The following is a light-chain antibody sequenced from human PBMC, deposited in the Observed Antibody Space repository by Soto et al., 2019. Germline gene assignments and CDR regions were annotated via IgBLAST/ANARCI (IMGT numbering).Light chain of an antibody. CDR3: QQSYSIPHT. V-gene: IGKV1-39*01. Sequence: DLQMTQSPSSLSASVGDRVTLTCRASQRISTFLNWYQQKPGKAPNLLIYAATSLQSGVPSRFSGSGSGTDFTLTISSLQPEDFATYYCQQSYSIPHTFGQGTKLEIK. CDR1: QRISTF. J-gene: IGKJ2*01. CDR2: AAT.